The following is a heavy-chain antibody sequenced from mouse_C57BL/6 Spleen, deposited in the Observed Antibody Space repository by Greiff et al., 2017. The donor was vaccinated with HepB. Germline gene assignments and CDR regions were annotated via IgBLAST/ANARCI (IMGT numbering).Heavy chain of an antibody. CDR1: GYTFTDYY. V-gene: IGHV1-26*01. CDR3: ARNGYDDNFDY. CDR2: INPNNGGT. Sequence: VQLQQSGPELVKPGASVKISCKASGYTFTDYYMNWVKQSHGKSLEWIGDINPNNGGTSYNQKFKGKATLTVDKSSSTAYMELRSLTSEDSAVYYCARNGYDDNFDYWGQGTTLTVSS. D-gene: IGHD2-2*01. J-gene: IGHJ2*01.